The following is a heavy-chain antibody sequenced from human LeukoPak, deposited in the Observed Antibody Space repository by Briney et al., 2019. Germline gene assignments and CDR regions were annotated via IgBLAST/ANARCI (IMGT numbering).Heavy chain of an antibody. V-gene: IGHV3-23*01. CDR1: GFTFSSCA. Sequence: PGGSLRLSCTASGFTFSSCAMNWVRQAPGKGLEWVSAISTGGGSTNYADSVKGRFTISRDNSKNTLYLQMYSLRAEDTAVYYCAKGSGSYRRPLDCWGQGTLVTVSS. CDR2: ISTGGGST. J-gene: IGHJ4*02. D-gene: IGHD1-26*01. CDR3: AKGSGSYRRPLDC.